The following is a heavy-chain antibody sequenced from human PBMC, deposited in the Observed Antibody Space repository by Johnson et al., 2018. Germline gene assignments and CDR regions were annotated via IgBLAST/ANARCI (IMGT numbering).Heavy chain of an antibody. J-gene: IGHJ3*02. CDR3: AKDILVAGIAFDI. V-gene: IGHV3-7*03. CDR1: GFTFSFYW. D-gene: IGHD6-19*01. Sequence: VQLVESGGGLVQPGGSLRLSCAASGFTFSFYWMSWVRQAPGKGLEWVANIKLDGSEKYYVDSVKGRFSISRDNAKDSLYLQMNSLRAEDTALYYCAKDILVAGIAFDIWGQGTMVTVSS. CDR2: IKLDGSEK.